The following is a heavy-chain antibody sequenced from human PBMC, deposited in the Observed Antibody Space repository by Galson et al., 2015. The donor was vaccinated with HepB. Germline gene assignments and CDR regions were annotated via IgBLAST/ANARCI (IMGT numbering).Heavy chain of an antibody. CDR3: AREVGGNFDY. J-gene: IGHJ4*02. CDR1: GDSVSSNSAT. Sequence: CAISGDSVSSNSATWNWIRQSPSRGLEWLGRTFYRSKWGNEYAVSVRSRIIISVDTSKNHFSLQLNSVTPDDTAVYYCAREVGGNFDYWGQETLVTVSS. D-gene: IGHD3-10*01. V-gene: IGHV6-1*01. CDR2: TFYRSKWGN.